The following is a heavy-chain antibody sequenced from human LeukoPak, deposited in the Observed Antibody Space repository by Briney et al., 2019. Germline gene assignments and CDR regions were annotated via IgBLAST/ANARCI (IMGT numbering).Heavy chain of an antibody. CDR3: ASSNSYSRLGAFDI. CDR2: IYYSGST. CDR1: GGSISSYY. J-gene: IGHJ3*02. D-gene: IGHD2-21*02. V-gene: IGHV4-59*08. Sequence: SETLSLTCTVSGGSISSYYWSWIRQPPGKGLEWIGYIYYSGSTNYNPSLKSRVTISVDTSKNQFSLKLSSVTAADTAVYYCASSNSYSRLGAFDIWGQGTMVTVSS.